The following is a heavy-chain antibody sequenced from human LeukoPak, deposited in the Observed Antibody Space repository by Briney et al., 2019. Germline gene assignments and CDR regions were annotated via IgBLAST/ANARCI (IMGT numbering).Heavy chain of an antibody. CDR1: GGSFSGYY. D-gene: IGHD6-19*01. CDR2: INHSGST. V-gene: IGHV4-34*01. CDR3: ARSPLISSGWLGLDS. J-gene: IGHJ4*02. Sequence: SETLSLTCAVYGGSFSGYYWSRIRQPPGKGLEWIGEINHSGSTNYNPSLKSRVTISVDTSKNQFSLKLSSVTAADTAVYYCARSPLISSGWLGLDSWGQGILVTVSS.